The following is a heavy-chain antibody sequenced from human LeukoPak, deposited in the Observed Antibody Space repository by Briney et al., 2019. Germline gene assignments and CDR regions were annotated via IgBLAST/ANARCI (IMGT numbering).Heavy chain of an antibody. Sequence: ASVTVSCKASGYTFTSYGISWVRQAPGQGLEWMGWISAYNGNTNYAQKLQGRVTMTTDTSTSTAYMELRSLRSDDTAVYYCARGFCSGGSCPNFDYWGQGTLVTVSS. D-gene: IGHD2-15*01. J-gene: IGHJ4*02. CDR3: ARGFCSGGSCPNFDY. V-gene: IGHV1-18*01. CDR2: ISAYNGNT. CDR1: GYTFTSYG.